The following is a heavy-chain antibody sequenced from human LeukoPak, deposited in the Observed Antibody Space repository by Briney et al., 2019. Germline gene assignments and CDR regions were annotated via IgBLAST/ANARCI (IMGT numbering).Heavy chain of an antibody. CDR1: GFSFNSDW. CDR2: IKHDESEK. V-gene: IGHV3-7*01. Sequence: GGSLRLPCAASGFSFNSDWMDWVRQAPGRGLEWVANIKHDESEKNYLDSVKGRFTISRDNAQNSLYLQMNGLRVEDTAVYYCTRRLDDWGQGTLVTVSS. D-gene: IGHD3-16*01. J-gene: IGHJ4*02. CDR3: TRRLDD.